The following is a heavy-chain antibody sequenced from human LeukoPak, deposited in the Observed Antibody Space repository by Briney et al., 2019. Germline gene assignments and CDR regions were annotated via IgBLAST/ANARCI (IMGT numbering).Heavy chain of an antibody. CDR2: INHSGST. J-gene: IGHJ5*02. CDR3: ARRYYDFWARAWFDP. D-gene: IGHD3-3*01. V-gene: IGHV4-34*01. CDR1: GGSFSGYY. Sequence: PSETLSLTCAVYGGSFSGYYWSWIRQPPGKGLEWIGEINHSGSTNYNPSLKSRVTISVDTSKNQFSLKLSSVTAADTAVYYCARRYYDFWARAWFDPWGQGTLVTVSS.